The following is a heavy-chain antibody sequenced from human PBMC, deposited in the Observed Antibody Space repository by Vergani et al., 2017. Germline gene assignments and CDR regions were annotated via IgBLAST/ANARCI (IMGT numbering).Heavy chain of an antibody. V-gene: IGHV4-39*01. CDR2: LYYSGLT. D-gene: IGHD6-19*01. CDR3: ARQRPGSGWSPGDFDD. CDR1: ADSISSGSYY. Sequence: QLQLQQSGPGLVKPSETLFLTCTVSADSISSGSYYWGWIRQPPGKSLEWIGSLYYSGLTYYNPSLKSRVATSVDTSKNQFSLKVTSVTAADTAVYFCARQRPGSGWSPGDFDDWGQGILFTVS. J-gene: IGHJ4*02.